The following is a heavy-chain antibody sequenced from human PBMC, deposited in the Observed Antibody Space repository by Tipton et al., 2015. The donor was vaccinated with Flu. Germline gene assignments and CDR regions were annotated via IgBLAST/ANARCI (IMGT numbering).Heavy chain of an antibody. CDR1: GGSFSGYY. V-gene: IGHV4-59*08. CDR2: IYYSGSA. J-gene: IGHJ4*02. D-gene: IGHD3-10*02. CDR3: ARLSYYDVDLKNFYFDH. Sequence: LVKPTETLSLTCAVYGGSFSGYYWSWIRQPPGKGLEWIGYIYYSGSANYNPSLESRVTMSVDTSKNQFSLMLRSVTAADTAVYYCARLSYYDVDLKNFYFDHWGQGALVTVSS.